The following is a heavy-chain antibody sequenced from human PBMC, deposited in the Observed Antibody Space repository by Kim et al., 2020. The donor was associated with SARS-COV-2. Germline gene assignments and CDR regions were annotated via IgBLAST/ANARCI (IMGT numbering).Heavy chain of an antibody. Sequence: GGSLRLSCAASGFTFSDYYMSWIRQAPGKGLEWVSYISSSGSTIYYADSVKGRFTISRDNAKNSLYLQMNSLRAEDTAVYYCASSRRDGYTVHFDYWGQGTLVTVSS. V-gene: IGHV3-11*01. CDR1: GFTFSDYY. CDR2: ISSSGSTI. J-gene: IGHJ4*02. CDR3: ASSRRDGYTVHFDY. D-gene: IGHD5-12*01.